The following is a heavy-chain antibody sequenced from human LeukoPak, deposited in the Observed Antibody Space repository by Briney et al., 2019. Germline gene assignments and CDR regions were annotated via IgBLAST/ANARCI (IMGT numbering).Heavy chain of an antibody. Sequence: GGSLRLSCAASGFTFSSYGMHWVRQAPGKGLEWVAVISYGGSNKYYADSVKGRFTISRDNSKNTLYLQMNSLRAEDTAVYYCAKDRLRYCSGGSCYYFDYWGQGTLVTVSS. V-gene: IGHV3-30*18. CDR3: AKDRLRYCSGGSCYYFDY. CDR1: GFTFSSYG. D-gene: IGHD2-15*01. CDR2: ISYGGSNK. J-gene: IGHJ4*02.